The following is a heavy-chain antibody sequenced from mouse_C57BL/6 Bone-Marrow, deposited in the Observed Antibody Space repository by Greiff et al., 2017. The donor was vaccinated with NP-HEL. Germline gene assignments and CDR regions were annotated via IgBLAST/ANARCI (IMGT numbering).Heavy chain of an antibody. CDR3: ARGATVVDDFDY. CDR1: GYTFTSYW. CDR2: IDPSDSYT. J-gene: IGHJ2*01. D-gene: IGHD1-1*01. V-gene: IGHV1-69*01. Sequence: QVQLQQPGAELVMPGASVKLSCKASGYTFTSYWMPWVKQRPGQGLEWIGEIDPSDSYTNYNQKFKGKSTLTVDKSSSTAYMQLSSLTSEDSAVYYCARGATVVDDFDYWGQGTTLTVSS.